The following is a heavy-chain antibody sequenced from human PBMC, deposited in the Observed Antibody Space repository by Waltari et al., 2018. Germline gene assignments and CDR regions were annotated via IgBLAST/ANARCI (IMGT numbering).Heavy chain of an antibody. Sequence: QVQLQQWGAGLLKPSETLSLTCAVYGGSFSGYYWRWIRQPPGKGLEWIGEINHSGSTNYNPSLKSRVTISVDTSKNQFSLKLSSVTAADTAVYYCARGRDADRVVVTATIFDYWGQGTLVTVSS. V-gene: IGHV4-34*01. CDR3: ARGRDADRVVVTATIFDY. CDR2: INHSGST. D-gene: IGHD2-21*02. J-gene: IGHJ4*02. CDR1: GGSFSGYY.